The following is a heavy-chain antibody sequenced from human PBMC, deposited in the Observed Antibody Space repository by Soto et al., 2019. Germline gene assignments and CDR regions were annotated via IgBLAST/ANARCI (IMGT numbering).Heavy chain of an antibody. Sequence: SLRLSCAASGFIFSSYAMTWVRQAPGKGLEWVSAISVSGTYTYYAGAVKGRFTISRDNSKNTVYVQMNSLRVEDTAVYYCAKDQGLGIPGGYDAFDNWGRGTLVTVSS. J-gene: IGHJ3*02. D-gene: IGHD7-27*01. V-gene: IGHV3-23*01. CDR1: GFIFSSYA. CDR2: ISVSGTYT. CDR3: AKDQGLGIPGGYDAFDN.